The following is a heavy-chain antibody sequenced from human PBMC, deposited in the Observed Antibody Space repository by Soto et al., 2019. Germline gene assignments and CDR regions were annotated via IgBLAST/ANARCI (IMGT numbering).Heavy chain of an antibody. CDR1: GYTFSNYE. Sequence: QVQLVQSGAEVKEPGASVKVSCKASGYTFSNYEIHWVRQATGQGLEWMGWMNPNNGNTGYAQKFQDRLSMTRTTSITTAYMELGSLRSEDTAVYYCTRNGGGLGVWGQGTLVTVSS. CDR2: MNPNNGNT. D-gene: IGHD3-16*01. CDR3: TRNGGGLGV. V-gene: IGHV1-8*01. J-gene: IGHJ4*02.